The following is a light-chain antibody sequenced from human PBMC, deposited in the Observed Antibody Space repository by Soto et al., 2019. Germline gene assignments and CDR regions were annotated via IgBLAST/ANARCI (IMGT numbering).Light chain of an antibody. J-gene: IGLJ3*02. V-gene: IGLV2-14*01. CDR1: SSDVGGYNS. CDR2: DVS. CDR3: RSYASSNWV. Sequence: QSALTQPASVSGSPGQSITISCTGTSSDVGGYNSVSWYQQHPGKAPKLMIYDVSNRPSGVSNRFSGSKSGNTASLTISGLQAEDEADYYCRSYASSNWVFGGGTQLNVL.